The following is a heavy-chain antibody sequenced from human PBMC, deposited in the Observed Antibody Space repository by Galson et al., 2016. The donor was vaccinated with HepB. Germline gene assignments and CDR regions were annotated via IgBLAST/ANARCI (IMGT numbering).Heavy chain of an antibody. CDR3: AREEAATLCFDY. CDR1: GDSVSSNSAA. V-gene: IGHV6-1*01. CDR2: TYYRSKWYN. D-gene: IGHD2-15*01. J-gene: IGHJ4*02. Sequence: CAISGDSVSSNSAAWNWIRQSPSGGLEWLGRTYYRSKWYNDYAVSVKSRITISPDTSKNQFSLQLNSVTPEDTAVYYCAREEAATLCFDYWGQGTLVTVSS.